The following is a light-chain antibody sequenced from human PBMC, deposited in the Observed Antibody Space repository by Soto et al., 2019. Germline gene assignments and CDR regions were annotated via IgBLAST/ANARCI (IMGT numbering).Light chain of an antibody. J-gene: IGKJ1*01. CDR3: QQYNSYSWT. CDR1: QSISSW. Sequence: DIHMTRSPSSLSESVGDRVTITCRASQSISSWLAWYQQKPGKAPKLLIYKASSLESGVPSRFSGSGSGTEFTLTISSLQPDDFATYYCQQYNSYSWTFGQGTKVDIK. CDR2: KAS. V-gene: IGKV1-5*03.